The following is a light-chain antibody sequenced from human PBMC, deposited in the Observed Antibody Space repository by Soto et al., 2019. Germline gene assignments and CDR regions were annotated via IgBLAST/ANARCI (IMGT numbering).Light chain of an antibody. CDR1: QSISSN. Sequence: DIQMTQSPSSLSASVGDRVTITCRASQSISSNLNWYQQKPGKAPKLLIYAASNLQSGVPSTFSGSGSGTDFTFTISSLQAEDIATYFCQQYDSVFTFGQGTRLEIK. J-gene: IGKJ5*01. CDR2: AAS. CDR3: QQYDSVFT. V-gene: IGKV1-33*01.